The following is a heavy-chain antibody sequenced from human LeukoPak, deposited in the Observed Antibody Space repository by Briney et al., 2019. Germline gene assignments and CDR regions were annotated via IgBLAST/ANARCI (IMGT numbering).Heavy chain of an antibody. CDR2: ISYIGST. D-gene: IGHD4-17*01. CDR3: ARDPTTVTKGLDI. CDR1: GGSFSSHY. V-gene: IGHV4-59*11. J-gene: IGHJ3*02. Sequence: SETLSLTCTVSGGSFSSHYWSWIRQPPGKGLEWSGYISYIGSTNYNPSLKSRVTISVATSKNQFSLKLRSVTAADTAVYYCARDPTTVTKGLDIWGQGTMVTVSS.